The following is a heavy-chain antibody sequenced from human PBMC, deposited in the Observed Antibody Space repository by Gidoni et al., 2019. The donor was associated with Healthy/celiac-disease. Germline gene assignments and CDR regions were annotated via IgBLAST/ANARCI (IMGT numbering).Heavy chain of an antibody. D-gene: IGHD6-6*01. Sequence: QVQLQESGPGLVKPTQTLSLTCTVSGGSISSVSYYWSWIRQPAGKGLEWIGRIYTSGSTNYNPSLKSRVTISVDTSKNQFSLKLSSVTAADTAVYYCARDISGIAARPSYWYFDLWGRGTLVTVSS. CDR3: ARDISGIAARPSYWYFDL. CDR1: GGSISSVSYY. V-gene: IGHV4-61*02. CDR2: IYTSGST. J-gene: IGHJ2*01.